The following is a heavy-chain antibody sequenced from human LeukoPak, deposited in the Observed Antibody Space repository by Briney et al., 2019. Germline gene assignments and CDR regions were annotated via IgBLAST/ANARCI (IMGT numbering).Heavy chain of an antibody. D-gene: IGHD3-22*01. CDR3: ARGSSGYWFWFDP. CDR2: IYTSGST. Sequence: SETLSLTCTVSGGSISSSSYYWGWIRQPAGKGLEWIGRIYTSGSTNYNPSLKSRVTISVDTSKNQFSLKLSSVTAADTAVYYCARGSSGYWFWFDPWGQGTLVTVSS. J-gene: IGHJ5*02. V-gene: IGHV4-61*02. CDR1: GGSISSSSYY.